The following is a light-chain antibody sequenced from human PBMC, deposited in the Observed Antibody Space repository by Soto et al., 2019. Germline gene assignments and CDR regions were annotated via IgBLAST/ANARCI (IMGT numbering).Light chain of an antibody. Sequence: QSVLTQPRSVSGSPGQSVTISCTGTSSDVGGYNYVSWYPQHPGKAPKLMIYDVSKRPSGVPDRFSGSKSGNTASLTISGLQAEDEADYYCCSYAGSPYVFGTGTKVTVL. CDR2: DVS. CDR1: SSDVGGYNY. V-gene: IGLV2-11*01. J-gene: IGLJ1*01. CDR3: CSYAGSPYV.